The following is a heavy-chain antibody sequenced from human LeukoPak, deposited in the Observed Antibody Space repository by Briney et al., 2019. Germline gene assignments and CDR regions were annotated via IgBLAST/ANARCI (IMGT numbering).Heavy chain of an antibody. CDR3: ASTPYSEYYYYYYMDV. CDR2: IHHSGTT. Sequence: SETLSLTCAAYGGPFSGYYWTWIRQPPGKGLEWIGEIHHSGTTNYNPSLKSRVTISVDTSKNQFSLKLSSVTAADTAVYYCASTPYSEYYYYYYMDVWGKGTTVTVSS. J-gene: IGHJ6*03. CDR1: GGPFSGYY. D-gene: IGHD6-13*01. V-gene: IGHV4-34*01.